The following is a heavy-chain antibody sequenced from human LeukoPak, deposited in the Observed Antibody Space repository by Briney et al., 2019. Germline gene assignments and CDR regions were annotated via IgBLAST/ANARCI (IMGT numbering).Heavy chain of an antibody. CDR3: AKDFHGDFPYFFDY. CDR1: GFTFSTYA. Sequence: PGGSLRLSCAASGFTFSTYAMTWVRQAPGKGLEWVSSISASGGTTYYADSVKGRFTISRDNSKNTFNLQMNSLSAEDTALYYCAKDFHGDFPYFFDYWGQGTLVTVSS. J-gene: IGHJ4*02. V-gene: IGHV3-23*01. CDR2: ISASGGTT.